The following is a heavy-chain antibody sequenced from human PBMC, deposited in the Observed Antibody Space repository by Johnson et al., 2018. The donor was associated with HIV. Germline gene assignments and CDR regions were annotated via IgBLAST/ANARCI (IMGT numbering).Heavy chain of an antibody. CDR1: GFTFSNAW. J-gene: IGHJ3*02. D-gene: IGHD3-10*01. Sequence: VQLVESGGGLVKPGVSLRLSCAASGFTFSNAWMSWVRQAPGKGLEWVGRIKSNSDGGTTDSAAPVKGRFTISRDDSKNTLYLQMNSLKTEDTAVYYCTTGISWFGAITFDIWGQGTMVTVSS. CDR2: IKSNSDGGTT. CDR3: TTGISWFGAITFDI. V-gene: IGHV3-15*01.